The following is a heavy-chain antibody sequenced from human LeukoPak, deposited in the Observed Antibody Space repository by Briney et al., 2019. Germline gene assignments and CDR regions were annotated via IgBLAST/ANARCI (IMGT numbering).Heavy chain of an antibody. CDR3: AKDHYYDSSGYYGVDY. Sequence: GGSLRLSCAASGFTFDDYAMHWVRHAPGKGLEWVSLISWDGGSTYYADSVKGRFTISRDNSKNSLYLQMNSLRAEDTALYYCAKDHYYDSSGYYGVDYWGQGTLVTVSS. D-gene: IGHD3-22*01. CDR1: GFTFDDYA. V-gene: IGHV3-43D*03. CDR2: ISWDGGST. J-gene: IGHJ4*02.